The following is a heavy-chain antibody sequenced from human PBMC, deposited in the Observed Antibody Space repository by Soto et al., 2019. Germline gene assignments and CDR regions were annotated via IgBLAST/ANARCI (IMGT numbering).Heavy chain of an antibody. CDR1: GFSLSTSGVG. J-gene: IGHJ1*01. V-gene: IGHV2-5*02. D-gene: IGHD3-10*01. Sequence: QITLKESGPTLVKPTQTLTLTCTFSGFSLSTSGVGVGWIRQPPGKALEWLALIYWDDDKRYSPSLKSRLTITKDTSKNQVVLTMTNMDPVDTATYYCAHGRVGRDRGVSNFQHWGQGTLVTVSS. CDR2: IYWDDDK. CDR3: AHGRVGRDRGVSNFQH.